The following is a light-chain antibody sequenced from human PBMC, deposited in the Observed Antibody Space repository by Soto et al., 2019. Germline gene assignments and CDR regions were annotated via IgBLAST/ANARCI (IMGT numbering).Light chain of an antibody. Sequence: DIQMTQSPSSLSASVGDRVTITCRTSQRISTYLNWYQLKPGKAPKVLIYAASNLQSGLPSRFSGSGSGTDFTLTIRGLQPKDFATYFCQQSYSNPYTFGQGTKLEIK. J-gene: IGKJ2*01. CDR2: AAS. CDR3: QQSYSNPYT. CDR1: QRISTY. V-gene: IGKV1-39*01.